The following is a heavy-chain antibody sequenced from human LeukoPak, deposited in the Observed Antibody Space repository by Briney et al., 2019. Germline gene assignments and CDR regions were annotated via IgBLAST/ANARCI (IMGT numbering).Heavy chain of an antibody. CDR2: IYHTGGT. CDR3: ARDAQTYYYNTYGYYFEY. V-gene: IGHV4-38-2*02. CDR1: GYSISNSYY. Sequence: PSETLSLTCAVSGYSISNSYYWGWIRQPPGKGLEWIGSIYHTGGTYYNPSLKSRVTISIDTSKNQFSLNLSSVTAADTAVYYCARDAQTYYYNTYGYYFEYGGKGILVTVSS. D-gene: IGHD3-22*01. J-gene: IGHJ4*02.